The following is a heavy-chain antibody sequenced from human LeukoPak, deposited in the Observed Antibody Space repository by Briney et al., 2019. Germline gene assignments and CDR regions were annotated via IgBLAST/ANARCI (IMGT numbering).Heavy chain of an antibody. CDR2: IKQDGSEK. CDR3: ARDQGERQLCYFDY. V-gene: IGHV3-7*01. CDR1: GFTFSSYW. D-gene: IGHD6-13*01. J-gene: IGHJ4*02. Sequence: TGGSLRLSCAASGFTFSSYWMSWVRQAPGKGLEWVANIKQDGSEKYYVDSVKGRFTISRDNAKNSLYLQMNSLRAEDTAVYYCARDQGERQLCYFDYWGQGTLVTVSS.